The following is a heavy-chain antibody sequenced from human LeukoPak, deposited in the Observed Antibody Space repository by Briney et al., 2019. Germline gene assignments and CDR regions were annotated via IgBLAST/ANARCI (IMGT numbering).Heavy chain of an antibody. CDR3: ARHRSTPYSSQEGSYYFDY. D-gene: IGHD6-19*01. CDR2: XXXXGSNE. Sequence: GGSLRLSCVASGFIFSSYGMHXXXQAPAXXXXXXXXXXXXGSNEYDADAVEGRFXICRDNSKNTLYLQSNSLRAEDTAVYYCARHRSTPYSSQEGSYYFDYWGQGTLVTVSS. V-gene: IGHV3-30*02. J-gene: IGHJ4*02. CDR1: GFIFSSYG.